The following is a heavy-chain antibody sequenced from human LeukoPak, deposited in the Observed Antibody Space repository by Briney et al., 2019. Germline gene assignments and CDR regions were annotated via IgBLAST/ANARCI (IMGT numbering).Heavy chain of an antibody. Sequence: GGSLRLSCAASGFTFSSYEMNWVRQAPGKGLEWVSYISSSGSTIYYADSVKGRFTISRDNAKNSLYLQMNSLRVEDTAVYYCASRIVGTPDYFDYWGQGTLVTVSS. J-gene: IGHJ4*02. D-gene: IGHD1-26*01. CDR1: GFTFSSYE. V-gene: IGHV3-48*03. CDR2: ISSSGSTI. CDR3: ASRIVGTPDYFDY.